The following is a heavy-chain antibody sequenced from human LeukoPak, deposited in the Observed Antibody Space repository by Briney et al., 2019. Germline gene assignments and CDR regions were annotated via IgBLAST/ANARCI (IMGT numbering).Heavy chain of an antibody. D-gene: IGHD6-19*01. CDR2: IYSGGST. Sequence: GGSLRLSCAASGFTVSSNYMSWVRQAPGKGLEWASVIYSGGSTYYADSVKGRFTISRDNSKNTLYLQMNSLRAEDTAVYYCARGPSGWYVYFDYWGQGTLVTVSS. CDR1: GFTVSSNY. V-gene: IGHV3-66*01. CDR3: ARGPSGWYVYFDY. J-gene: IGHJ4*02.